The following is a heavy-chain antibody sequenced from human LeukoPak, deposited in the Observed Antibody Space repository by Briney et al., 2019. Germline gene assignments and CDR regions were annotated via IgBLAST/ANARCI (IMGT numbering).Heavy chain of an antibody. CDR3: LVVVFYGSLDY. Sequence: SETLSLTCTVSGGSISSYYWSWIRQPPGKGLGWIGYIYYSGSTNYNPSLKSRVTISVDTSKNQFSLKLSSVTAADTAVYYCLVVVFYGSLDYWGQGALVTVSS. CDR1: GGSISSYY. V-gene: IGHV4-59*01. J-gene: IGHJ4*02. D-gene: IGHD4-17*01. CDR2: IYYSGST.